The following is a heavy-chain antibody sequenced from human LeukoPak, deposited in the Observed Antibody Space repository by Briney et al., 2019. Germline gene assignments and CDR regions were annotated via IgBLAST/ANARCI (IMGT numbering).Heavy chain of an antibody. CDR3: ARGSLWFGESAPQAA. J-gene: IGHJ5*02. D-gene: IGHD3-10*01. V-gene: IGHV4-39*07. Sequence: SETLSLTCTVSGGSISSSSYYWGWIGQPPGKGLEWIGEINHSGSTNYNPSLKSRVTISVDTSKNQFSLKLSSVTAADTAVYYCARGSLWFGESAPQAAWGQGTLVTVSS. CDR1: GGSISSSSYY. CDR2: INHSGST.